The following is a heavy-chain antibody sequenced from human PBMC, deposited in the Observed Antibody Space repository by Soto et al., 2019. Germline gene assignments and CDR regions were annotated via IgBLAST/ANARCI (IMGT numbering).Heavy chain of an antibody. CDR3: ATPYSSGYLGDDAFDI. CDR2: ISSSGSTI. J-gene: IGHJ3*02. D-gene: IGHD6-19*01. Sequence: GGSLRLSCAASGFTFSDYYMSWIRQAPGKGLEWVSYISSSGSTIYYADSVKGRFTISRDNAKNSLYLQMNSLRAEDTAVYYCATPYSSGYLGDDAFDIWGQGTMVTVSS. CDR1: GFTFSDYY. V-gene: IGHV3-11*01.